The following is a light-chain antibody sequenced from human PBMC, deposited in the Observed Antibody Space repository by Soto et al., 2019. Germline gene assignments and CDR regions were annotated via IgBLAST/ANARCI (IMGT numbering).Light chain of an antibody. Sequence: EIVLTQSPGTLSLSPGEGATLSCRASQSVNNNYLAWYRHKPGQAPRLLIYGASTRATGIPDTFSGSGSGTDFTLTISRLEPEDFAVFYCQQYGSSPFTFGQGTRLENK. J-gene: IGKJ5*01. CDR3: QQYGSSPFT. CDR2: GAS. V-gene: IGKV3-20*01. CDR1: QSVNNNY.